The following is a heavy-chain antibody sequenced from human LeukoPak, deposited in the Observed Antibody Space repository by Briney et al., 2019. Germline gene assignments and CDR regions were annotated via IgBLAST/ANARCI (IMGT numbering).Heavy chain of an antibody. CDR3: AKHKESYGDSCFDDY. J-gene: IGHJ4*02. V-gene: IGHV3-30*18. D-gene: IGHD4-17*01. Sequence: GGSLRLSCAGSGLTFNRHGVHWVRQAPGKGLEWVAAISYDGSDKYYADSVKGRFTISRDNSKNTLYLQMIGLRPEDTAIYYCAKHKESYGDSCFDDYWGQGTLVTVSS. CDR1: GLTFNRHG. CDR2: ISYDGSDK.